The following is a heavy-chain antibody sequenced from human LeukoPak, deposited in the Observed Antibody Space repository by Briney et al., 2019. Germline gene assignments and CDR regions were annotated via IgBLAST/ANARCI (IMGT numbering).Heavy chain of an antibody. D-gene: IGHD1-1*01. J-gene: IGHJ4*02. Sequence: GGSLRLSCAVSGFTFSSDWMTWVRQAPGKGLEWVANIKPDGSDKYYVDSVKGRFTISRDNAKSSLYLQMNALRAEDTAVYYCVRGISLWNGDYWGPGTLVSVSS. CDR2: IKPDGSDK. V-gene: IGHV3-7*01. CDR3: VRGISLWNGDY. CDR1: GFTFSSDW.